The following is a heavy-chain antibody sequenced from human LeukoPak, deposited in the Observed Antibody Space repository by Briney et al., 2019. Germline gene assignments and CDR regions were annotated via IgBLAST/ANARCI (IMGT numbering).Heavy chain of an antibody. J-gene: IGHJ4*02. CDR3: AREDGYCSGGNCYSYFDS. CDR1: GFTFSHFW. D-gene: IGHD2-15*01. CDR2: IKKTGSET. V-gene: IGHV3-7*01. Sequence: XLRLSCAASGFTFSHFWMSWVRQAPRKGLEWVAYIKKTGSETYYVDSVKGRFTITRDNTRNSLFLQMYSLRAEDTAVYFCAREDGYCSGGNCYSYFDSWGQGTLVTVSS.